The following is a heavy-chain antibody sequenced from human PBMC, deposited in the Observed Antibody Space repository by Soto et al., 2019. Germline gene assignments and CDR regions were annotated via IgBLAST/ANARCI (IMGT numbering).Heavy chain of an antibody. Sequence: QVQLQESGPGLVKPSETLSLTCTVSGGSISSYYWSWIRQPPGKGLEWIGYIYYSGSTNYNPSLKSRVTXXVXTXXNQFSLKLSSVTAADTAVYYCARTDYGDSNWYFDLWGRGTLVTVSS. V-gene: IGHV4-59*08. J-gene: IGHJ2*01. CDR1: GGSISSYY. CDR2: IYYSGST. D-gene: IGHD4-17*01. CDR3: ARTDYGDSNWYFDL.